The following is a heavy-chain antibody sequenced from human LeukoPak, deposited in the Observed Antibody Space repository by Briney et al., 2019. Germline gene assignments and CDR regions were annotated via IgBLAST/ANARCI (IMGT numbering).Heavy chain of an antibody. J-gene: IGHJ4*02. CDR2: ISSSSSYI. V-gene: IGHV3-21*01. CDR3: ARDLRFKGNFDY. Sequence: GGSLRLSCAASGFTFSSYSMNWVRQAPGKGLEWVSSISSSSSYIYYADSVKGRFTISRDNAKNSLYLQMNSLRAEDTAVYYCARDLRFKGNFDYWGQGTLVTVSS. D-gene: IGHD3-16*01. CDR1: GFTFSSYS.